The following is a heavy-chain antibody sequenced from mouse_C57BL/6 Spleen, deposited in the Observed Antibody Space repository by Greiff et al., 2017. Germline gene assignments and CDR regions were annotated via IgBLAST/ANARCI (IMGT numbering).Heavy chain of an antibody. D-gene: IGHD2-1*01. V-gene: IGHV5-9-1*02. CDR3: TRDLYYGNYDWYFDV. Sequence: DVMLVESGEGLVKPGGSLKLSCAASGFTFSSYAMSWVRQTPEKRLEWVAYISSGGDYIYYADTVKGRFTISRDNARNTLYLQMSGLKSEDTAMYDCTRDLYYGNYDWYFDVWGTGTTVTVSS. J-gene: IGHJ1*03. CDR1: GFTFSSYA. CDR2: ISSGGDYI.